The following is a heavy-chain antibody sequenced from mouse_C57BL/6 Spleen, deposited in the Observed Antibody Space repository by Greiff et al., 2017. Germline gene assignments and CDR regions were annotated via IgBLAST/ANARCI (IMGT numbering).Heavy chain of an antibody. D-gene: IGHD1-1*01. CDR1: GFNIKDYY. J-gene: IGHJ4*01. V-gene: IGHV14-2*01. CDR3: ALLRGGAMDY. Sequence: VQLQQSGAELVKPGASVKLSCTASGFNIKDYYMHWVKQRTEQGLEWIGRIDPEDGETKYAPQFQGKATITADTSSNTAYLPLSSLTSEDTAVYYCALLRGGAMDYWGQGTSVTVSS. CDR2: IDPEDGET.